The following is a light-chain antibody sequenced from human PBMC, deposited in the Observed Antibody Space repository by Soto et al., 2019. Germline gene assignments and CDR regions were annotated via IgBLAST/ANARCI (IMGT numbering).Light chain of an antibody. J-gene: IGKJ1*01. V-gene: IGKV1-39*01. CDR2: AAS. CDR3: LQYKNSPIT. CDR1: QSISSY. Sequence: DIQMTQSPSSLSASVGDRVTITCRASQSISSYLNWYQQKPGKAPKLLIYAASSLQSGVPSRFSGSGSGTDFTLTISSLQPEDFATYYCLQYKNSPITFGQGTKVEIK.